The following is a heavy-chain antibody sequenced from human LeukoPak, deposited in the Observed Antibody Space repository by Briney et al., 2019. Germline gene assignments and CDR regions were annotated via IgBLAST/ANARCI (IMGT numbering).Heavy chain of an antibody. CDR2: INSDGSST. V-gene: IGHV3-74*01. J-gene: IGHJ4*02. D-gene: IGHD6-19*01. CDR3: ARVGLYSSGWSA. Sequence: GGSLRLSCAASGFTFRSYWMNWVRQAPGKGLVWVSRINSDGSSTNYTDSVKGRFTISRDNAKNTLYPQMNSLRAEDTAVYYCARVGLYSSGWSAWGQGTLVTVSS. CDR1: GFTFRSYW.